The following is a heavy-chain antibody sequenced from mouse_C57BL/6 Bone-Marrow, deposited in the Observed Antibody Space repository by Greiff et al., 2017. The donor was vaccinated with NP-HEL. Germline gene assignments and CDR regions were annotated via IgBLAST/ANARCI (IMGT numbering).Heavy chain of an antibody. CDR1: GFSLTSYG. J-gene: IGHJ3*01. Sequence: QVQLKQSGPGLVQPSQSLSITCTVSGFSLTSYGVHWVRQSPGKGLEWLGVIWSGGSPDYNAAFISRLSISKDNSKSQVFFKMNSLQADDTAIYYCATLLLGFAYWGQGTLVTVSA. CDR2: IWSGGSP. D-gene: IGHD2-1*01. CDR3: ATLLLGFAY. V-gene: IGHV2-2*01.